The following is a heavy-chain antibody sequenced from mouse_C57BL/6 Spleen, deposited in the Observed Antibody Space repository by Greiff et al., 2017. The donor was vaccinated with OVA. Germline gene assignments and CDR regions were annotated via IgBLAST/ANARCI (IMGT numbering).Heavy chain of an antibody. CDR1: GYTFTSYW. J-gene: IGHJ4*01. CDR3: ARGRTREAMDY. V-gene: IGHV1-55*01. CDR2: IYPGSGST. Sequence: QVQLKQPGAELVKPGASVKMSCKASGYTFTSYWITWVKQRPGQGLEWIGDIYPGSGSTNYNEKFKSKATLTVDTSSSTAYMQLSSLTSEDSAVYYCARGRTREAMDYWGQGTSVTVSS.